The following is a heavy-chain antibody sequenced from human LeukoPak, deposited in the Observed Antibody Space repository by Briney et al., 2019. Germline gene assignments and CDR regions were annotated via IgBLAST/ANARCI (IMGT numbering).Heavy chain of an antibody. V-gene: IGHV3-33*01. D-gene: IGHD5-24*01. Sequence: PGRSLRLSCAASGFTFSSYGMHWVRQAPGKGLEWVAVIWYDGTNKYYADSVKGRFTISRDNSKNTLYPQMNSLSAEDTAVYYCARRDGYDFDYWGQGTLVTVSS. CDR2: IWYDGTNK. CDR1: GFTFSSYG. CDR3: ARRDGYDFDY. J-gene: IGHJ4*02.